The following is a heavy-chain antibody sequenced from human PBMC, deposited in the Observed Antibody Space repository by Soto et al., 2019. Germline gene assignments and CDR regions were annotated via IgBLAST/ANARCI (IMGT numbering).Heavy chain of an antibody. V-gene: IGHV3-23*01. CDR3: AKDGQYRTDGFDV. D-gene: IGHD6-6*01. CDR2: LSRGGGTT. CDR1: GFTFSSHG. J-gene: IGHJ3*01. Sequence: EAQLLESGGDWAQPGGSLRLSCAASGFTFSSHGMSWVRQAPGKGLEWIAGLSRGGGTTYYADSVKGRFTISRDNSKNTLDLIMNSLKLEDTALYYCAKDGQYRTDGFDVWGQGTMVTVSS.